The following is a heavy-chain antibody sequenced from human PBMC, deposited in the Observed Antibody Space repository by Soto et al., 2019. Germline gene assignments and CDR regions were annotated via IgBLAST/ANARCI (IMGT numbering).Heavy chain of an antibody. J-gene: IGHJ5*02. Sequence: SETLSLTCAVSGGSISSGGYSWSWIRQPPGKGLEWIGYIYYSGSTNYNPSLKSRVTISVDASKNQFSLKLSSVTAADTAVYYCARDESDFWSGYIRARWFDPWGQGTLVTVSS. CDR2: IYYSGST. CDR1: GGSISSGGYS. V-gene: IGHV4-61*08. CDR3: ARDESDFWSGYIRARWFDP. D-gene: IGHD3-3*01.